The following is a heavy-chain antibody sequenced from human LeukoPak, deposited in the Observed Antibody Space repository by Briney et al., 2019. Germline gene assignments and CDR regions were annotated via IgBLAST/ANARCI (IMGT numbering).Heavy chain of an antibody. CDR2: ISRSSSHI. CDR1: GFTFSTYD. V-gene: IGHV3-21*01. J-gene: IGHJ6*02. CDR3: ARDRAALARMGGMDV. D-gene: IGHD5-12*01. Sequence: GGPLRLSCAASGFTFSTYDMNWVRQAPGKGLEWVAYISRSSSHIYYADSMKGRLTISRDNARSSVYLQMDSLRDEDTAIYYCARDRAALARMGGMDVWGQGTTVTVFS.